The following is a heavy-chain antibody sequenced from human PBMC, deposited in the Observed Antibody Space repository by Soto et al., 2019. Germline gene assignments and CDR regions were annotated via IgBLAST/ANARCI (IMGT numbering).Heavy chain of an antibody. J-gene: IGHJ1*01. CDR3: ARGSRLRYFDKPHAEYFQH. CDR1: GGSFSCYY. D-gene: IGHD3-9*01. Sequence: SETLSLTCAVYGGSFSCYYWSWIRQPPGKGLEWIGEINHSGSTNYNPSLKSRVTISVDTSKNQFSLKLSSVTAADTAVYYCARGSRLRYFDKPHAEYFQHWGQGTLVTVSS. V-gene: IGHV4-34*01. CDR2: INHSGST.